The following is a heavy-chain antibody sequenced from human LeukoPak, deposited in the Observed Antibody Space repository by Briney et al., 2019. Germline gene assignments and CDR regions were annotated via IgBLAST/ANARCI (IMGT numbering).Heavy chain of an antibody. D-gene: IGHD3-3*01. CDR1: SGSFSGYY. Sequence: PSETLSLTCAVYSGSFSGYYWGWIRQPPGKGLEWIGSIYYSGSTYYNPSLKSRVTISVDTSKNQFSLKLSSVTAADTAVYYCARHWGLRFLPKGYYFDYWGQGTLVTVSS. J-gene: IGHJ4*02. CDR2: IYYSGST. CDR3: ARHWGLRFLPKGYYFDY. V-gene: IGHV4-39*01.